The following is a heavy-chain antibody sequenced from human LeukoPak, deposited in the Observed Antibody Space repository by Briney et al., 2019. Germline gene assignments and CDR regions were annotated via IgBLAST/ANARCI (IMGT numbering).Heavy chain of an antibody. J-gene: IGHJ4*02. D-gene: IGHD3-10*01. CDR3: ARGGRGVFDY. Sequence: SETLSLTCAVSGGSISSGGYSWSWIRQPPGKGLEWIGYIYHSGSTYYNPSLKSRVTISVDRSKNQFSLKLTSVTAEDTAVYYCARGGRGVFDYWGQGTLVTVSS. CDR2: IYHSGST. V-gene: IGHV4-30-2*01. CDR1: GGSISSGGYS.